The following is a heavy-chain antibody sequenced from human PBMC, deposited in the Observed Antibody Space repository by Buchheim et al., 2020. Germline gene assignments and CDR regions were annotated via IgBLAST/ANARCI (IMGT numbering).Heavy chain of an antibody. J-gene: IGHJ2*01. Sequence: EVQLVESGGGLVQPGGSLRLSCAASGLTFSSFEMNWVRQAPGKGLEWISYIGSSGSTVHYGGSVQGRFTTSRDNARNSLYLQMNSLRGEDTAVYYCARSSYRTYDDRHWYFDLWGRGTL. CDR3: ARSSYRTYDDRHWYFDL. D-gene: IGHD1-14*01. CDR1: GLTFSSFE. CDR2: IGSSGSTV. V-gene: IGHV3-48*03.